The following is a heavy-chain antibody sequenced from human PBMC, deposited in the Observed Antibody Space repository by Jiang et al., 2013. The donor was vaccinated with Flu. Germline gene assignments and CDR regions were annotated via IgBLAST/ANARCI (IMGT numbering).Heavy chain of an antibody. D-gene: IGHD5-18*01. CDR2: ISWNSGNL. CDR3: AIFQATRHTDPT. CDR1: GFIFEDYA. V-gene: IGHV3-9*01. J-gene: IGHJ5*02. Sequence: VQLVESGGGLVQPDRSLRLSCVVSGFIFEDYAMHWVRQAPGKGLEWVSGISWNSGNLGYADSVKGRFTISRDDAKKSLYLQMDSLRPEDTAFYYCAIFQATRHTDPTWGQGTLVTVSS.